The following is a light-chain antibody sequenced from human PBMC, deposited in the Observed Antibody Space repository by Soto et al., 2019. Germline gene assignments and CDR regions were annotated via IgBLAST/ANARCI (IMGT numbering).Light chain of an antibody. CDR1: SIDVGAYNY. Sequence: SVLTQFASVSGSPAQSITISCTGTSIDVGAYNYVSWYQQHTDKDPKLLIYEVGNRPSGVSFRFSGSKSGNTASLTISGLQAEDEADYYCSSYTSSSTYVFGTGTKV. J-gene: IGLJ1*01. V-gene: IGLV2-14*01. CDR3: SSYTSSSTYV. CDR2: EVG.